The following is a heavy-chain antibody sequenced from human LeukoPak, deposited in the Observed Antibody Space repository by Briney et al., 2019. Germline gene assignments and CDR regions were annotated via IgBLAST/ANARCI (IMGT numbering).Heavy chain of an antibody. Sequence: SETLSLTCTVSGGSVSGSSYYWGWIRQPPGKGLEWIGSIYYSGSTYYNPSLKSRVTISVDTSKSQFSLKLSSVTAADTAVYYCARAYGSGRPAYYYYYYMDVWGKGTTVTVSS. D-gene: IGHD3-10*01. CDR1: GGSVSGSSYY. J-gene: IGHJ6*03. CDR3: ARAYGSGRPAYYYYYYMDV. V-gene: IGHV4-39*07. CDR2: IYYSGST.